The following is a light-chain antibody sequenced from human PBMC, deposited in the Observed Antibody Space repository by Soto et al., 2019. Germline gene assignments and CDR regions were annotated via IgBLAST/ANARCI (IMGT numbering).Light chain of an antibody. V-gene: IGKV3-20*01. CDR3: QQYGTSRYT. J-gene: IGKJ2*01. CDR2: ATS. CDR1: QSVISNY. Sequence: EIGLTQSPGTLSLSPGERATLSCWASQSVISNYLAWYQQKPGEAPRLLIYATSSRTTSIPDRFSGSGSGTDFTLTISGLEPEDFAVYYCQQYGTSRYTFGQGTKLVI.